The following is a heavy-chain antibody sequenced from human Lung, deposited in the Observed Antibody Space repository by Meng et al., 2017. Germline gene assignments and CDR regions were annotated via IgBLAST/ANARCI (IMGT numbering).Heavy chain of an antibody. V-gene: IGHV3-15*01. Sequence: VGSWGGLAKAWGSLRLSLEGSGFTFSNAYMTWVRQVPGKGLEWVGRIKSKPDGETIDYAAPVKGRFTISRDDSKNTVYLQMNSLKTEDTAVYYCSGHIDYWGQGTLVTVSS. CDR1: GFTFSNAY. J-gene: IGHJ4*02. D-gene: IGHD5-12*01. CDR3: SGHIDY. CDR2: IKSKPDGETI.